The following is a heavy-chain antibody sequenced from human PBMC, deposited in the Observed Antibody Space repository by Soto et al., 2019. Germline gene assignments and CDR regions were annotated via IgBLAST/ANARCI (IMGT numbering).Heavy chain of an antibody. J-gene: IGHJ4*02. CDR3: ARPSSYSREPFDY. CDR1: GGTFSSYA. D-gene: IGHD6-13*01. Sequence: VASVKVSCKASGGTFSSYAISWVRQAPGQGLEWMGGIIPVFGTANYAQKFQGRVTITADESTSTAYMELSSLRSEDTAVYYCARPSSYSREPFDYWGQGTLVTVSS. CDR2: IIPVFGTA. V-gene: IGHV1-69*13.